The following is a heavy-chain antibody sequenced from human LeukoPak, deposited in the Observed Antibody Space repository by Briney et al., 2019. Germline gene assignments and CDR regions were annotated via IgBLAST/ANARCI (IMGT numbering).Heavy chain of an antibody. V-gene: IGHV1-3*01. CDR1: GYTFTSYA. J-gene: IGHJ5*02. Sequence: ASVKVSCKASGYTFTSYAMHWVRQAPGQRLEWMGWINAGNGNTKYSQKFQGRVTITRDTSASTAYMELSSLRSEDTAVYYCAGCSDYYDSSGYCDWFDPWGQGTLATVSS. CDR2: INAGNGNT. CDR3: AGCSDYYDSSGYCDWFDP. D-gene: IGHD3-22*01.